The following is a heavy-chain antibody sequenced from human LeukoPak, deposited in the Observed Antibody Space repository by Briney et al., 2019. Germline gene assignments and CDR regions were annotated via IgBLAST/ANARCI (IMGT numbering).Heavy chain of an antibody. CDR3: ARDFDYGSGIFEGFDP. V-gene: IGHV4-4*07. D-gene: IGHD3-10*01. CDR1: GGSISSYY. J-gene: IGHJ5*02. Sequence: PSETLSLTCTVSGGSISSYYWSWIRQPAGKGLEWIGRIYTSGSTNYNPSLKSRVTMSVDTSKNQFSLKLSSVTAADTAVYYCARDFDYGSGIFEGFDPWGQGTLVTVSS. CDR2: IYTSGST.